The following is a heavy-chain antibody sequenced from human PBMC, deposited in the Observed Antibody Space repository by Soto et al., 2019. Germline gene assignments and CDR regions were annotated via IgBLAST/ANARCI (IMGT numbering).Heavy chain of an antibody. CDR2: IYPGDSVT. D-gene: IGHD3-10*01. CDR3: AIKNHGSGSFDF. CDR1: GYSFISYW. V-gene: IGHV5-51*01. J-gene: IGHJ5*01. Sequence: PGESLKISCKCSGYSFISYWIGLVRQMPGKGLEWMGVIYPGDSVTRYSPSFQGQVTISADKSISTAYLQWSSLKASDTAMYYCAIKNHGSGSFDFWAQGTLVTVSS.